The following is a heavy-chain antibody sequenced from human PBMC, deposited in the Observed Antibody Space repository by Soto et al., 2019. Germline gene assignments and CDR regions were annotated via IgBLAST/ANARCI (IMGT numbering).Heavy chain of an antibody. Sequence: SETLSLTCTVSGGSISSSSYYWGWIRQPPGKGLEWIGSIYYSGSTYYNPSLKSRVTISVDTSKNQFPLKLSSVTAADTAVYYCASQRIAAAGTWPDQIYYYYGMDVWGQGTTVTVSS. J-gene: IGHJ6*02. V-gene: IGHV4-39*01. CDR1: GGSISSSSYY. CDR3: ASQRIAAAGTWPDQIYYYYGMDV. CDR2: IYYSGST. D-gene: IGHD6-13*01.